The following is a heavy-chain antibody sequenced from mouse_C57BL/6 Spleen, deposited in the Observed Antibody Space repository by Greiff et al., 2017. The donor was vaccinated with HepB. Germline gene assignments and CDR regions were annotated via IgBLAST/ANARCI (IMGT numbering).Heavy chain of an antibody. Sequence: EVQLQQSGPELVKPGASVKISCKASGYTFTDYYMNWVKQSHGKSLEWIGDINPNNGGTSYNQKFKGKATLTVDKSSSTAYMELRSLTSEDSAVYYCARRELGYYGNYPFAYWGQGTLVTVSA. V-gene: IGHV1-26*01. J-gene: IGHJ3*01. CDR2: INPNNGGT. D-gene: IGHD2-1*01. CDR3: ARRELGYYGNYPFAY. CDR1: GYTFTDYY.